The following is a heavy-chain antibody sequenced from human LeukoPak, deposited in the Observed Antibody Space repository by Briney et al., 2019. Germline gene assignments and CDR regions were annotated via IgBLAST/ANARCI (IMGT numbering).Heavy chain of an antibody. J-gene: IGHJ5*02. Sequence: GGSLRLSCAASGCTFSSYAMSWVRQAPGKGLEWVSGISGSGGNTYYADSVKGRFTISRDDSKNTLYLQMNSLRAEDTAVYYCAKVEDIVVVVAATPLSWFDPWGQGTLVTVSS. D-gene: IGHD2-15*01. CDR3: AKVEDIVVVVAATPLSWFDP. CDR2: ISGSGGNT. CDR1: GCTFSSYA. V-gene: IGHV3-23*01.